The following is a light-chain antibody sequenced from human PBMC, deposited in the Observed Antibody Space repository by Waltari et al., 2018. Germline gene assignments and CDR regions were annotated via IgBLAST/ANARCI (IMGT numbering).Light chain of an antibody. V-gene: IGKV1-39*01. CDR1: QTIGSY. CDR3: HQTYSSPQT. J-gene: IGKJ2*01. CDR2: AAS. Sequence: DIQMTQSPSSLSASVGDRVTITCRASQTIGSYLIWYQHKLGKAPKVLIYAASSLQSGVPSRFSGSGSGTDFTLTISSLQPEDFATYYCHQTYSSPQTFGQGTKLEIK.